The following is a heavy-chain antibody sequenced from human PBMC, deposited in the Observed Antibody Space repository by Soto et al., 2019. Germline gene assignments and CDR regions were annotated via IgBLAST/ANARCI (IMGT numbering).Heavy chain of an antibody. CDR1: GESISSGDYY. Sequence: SETLSLTCTVSGESISSGDYYWTWIRQPPGKGLEWIGYVYYTGSTFNTPSLKSRVTISVDTSKKQFSLQLSSVTAADTAVYYCAREGGRHPYFDYWGPGTPVTVTS. V-gene: IGHV4-30-4*01. J-gene: IGHJ4*02. D-gene: IGHD1-26*01. CDR2: VYYTGST. CDR3: AREGGRHPYFDY.